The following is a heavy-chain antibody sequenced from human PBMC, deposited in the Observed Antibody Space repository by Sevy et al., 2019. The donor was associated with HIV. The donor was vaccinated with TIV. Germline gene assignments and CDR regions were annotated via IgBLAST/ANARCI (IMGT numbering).Heavy chain of an antibody. CDR3: ATSRSGYLDSSGYYIY. Sequence: GESLKISCKGSGYSFTDHWIGWVRKKPGKGLEWMGIIYPDDSETRYSPSFQGQVTFSADKSINTAYLQWSRLKASDTAMYYCATSRSGYLDSSGYYIYWGQGTLVTVSS. V-gene: IGHV5-51*01. CDR1: GYSFTDHW. J-gene: IGHJ4*02. CDR2: IYPDDSET. D-gene: IGHD3-22*01.